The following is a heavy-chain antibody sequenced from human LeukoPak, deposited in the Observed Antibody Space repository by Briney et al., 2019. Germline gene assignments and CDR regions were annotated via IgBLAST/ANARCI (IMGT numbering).Heavy chain of an antibody. J-gene: IGHJ4*02. D-gene: IGHD3-9*01. CDR1: GYTLTELS. Sequence: ASVKVSCKASGYTLTELSMHWVRQAPGKGLEWMGGFDPEDGETIYAQKFQGRVTMTEDTSTDTAYMELSSLRSEDTAVYYCATAGVRYFDWLLFGYWGQGTLVTVSS. CDR3: ATAGVRYFDWLLFGY. CDR2: FDPEDGET. V-gene: IGHV1-24*01.